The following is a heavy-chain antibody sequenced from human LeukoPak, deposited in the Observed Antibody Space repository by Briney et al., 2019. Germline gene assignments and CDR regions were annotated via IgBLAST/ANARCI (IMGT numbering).Heavy chain of an antibody. CDR3: ARDPSYYYDSSGGF. D-gene: IGHD3-22*01. CDR1: GGSISSRIYY. CDR2: IYYSGST. V-gene: IGHV4-39*02. Sequence: SETLSLTCNVSGGSISSRIYYWGWIRQPPGKGLEWIGSIYYSGSTYYNPSLKSRVTISVDTSKNQFSLKLSSVTAADTAVYYCARDPSYYYDSSGGFWGQGTLVTVSS. J-gene: IGHJ4*02.